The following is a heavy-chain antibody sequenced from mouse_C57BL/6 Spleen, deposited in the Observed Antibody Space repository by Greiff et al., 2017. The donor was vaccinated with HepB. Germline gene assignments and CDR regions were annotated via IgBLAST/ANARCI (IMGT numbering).Heavy chain of an antibody. CDR3: ASLYYGSSYYYAMDY. D-gene: IGHD1-1*01. J-gene: IGHJ4*01. V-gene: IGHV2-2*01. CDR1: GFSLTSYG. Sequence: QVQLKQSGPGLVQPSQRLSITCTVSGFSLTSYGVHWVRQSPGKGLEWLGVIWSGGSTDYNAAFISRLSISKDNSKSQVFFKMNSLQADDTAIYYCASLYYGSSYYYAMDYWGQGTSVTVSS. CDR2: IWSGGST.